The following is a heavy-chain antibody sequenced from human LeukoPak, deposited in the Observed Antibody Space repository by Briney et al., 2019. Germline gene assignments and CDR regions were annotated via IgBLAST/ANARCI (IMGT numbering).Heavy chain of an antibody. V-gene: IGHV3-23*01. D-gene: IGHD2-21*02. Sequence: GGSLRLSCAASGFTLDDYGMSWVRQAPGKGLEWVSVIRGSGGGTYYADSVKGRFTISRDNSKNTVYLQMNSLRAEDTAVYYCVKARMPHCGTDCLESWGQGTLVTVSS. CDR1: GFTLDDYG. CDR3: VKARMPHCGTDCLES. J-gene: IGHJ4*02. CDR2: IRGSGGGT.